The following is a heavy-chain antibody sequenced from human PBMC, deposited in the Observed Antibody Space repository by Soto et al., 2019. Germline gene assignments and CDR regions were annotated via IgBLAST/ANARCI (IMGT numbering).Heavy chain of an antibody. CDR3: ARHYPYTGSYQPNYVLDY. CDR2: IYYSGST. Sequence: QLQLQESGPGLVKPSETLSLTCTVSGDSITSSSYYWGWIRQSPGKGLEWIGTIYYSGSTYYNPSLKSRVTISADTSKNQFSLRLNSVTAADTAVYFCARHYPYTGSYQPNYVLDYWGQGTLLTVSS. D-gene: IGHD1-26*01. J-gene: IGHJ4*02. CDR1: GDSITSSSYY. V-gene: IGHV4-39*01.